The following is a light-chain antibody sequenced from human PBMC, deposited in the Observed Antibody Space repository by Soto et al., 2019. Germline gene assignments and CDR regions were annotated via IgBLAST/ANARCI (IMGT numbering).Light chain of an antibody. CDR2: GAS. CDR3: QQYGGSPWT. Sequence: PGERATLSCRASQSVSSNYFAWYQQRRGQAPRLLLYGASSRATGVTDRFSGSGSGTDFTLTISRLEPEDFAVYYCQQYGGSPWTFGQGTKVEVK. CDR1: QSVSSNY. J-gene: IGKJ1*01. V-gene: IGKV3-20*01.